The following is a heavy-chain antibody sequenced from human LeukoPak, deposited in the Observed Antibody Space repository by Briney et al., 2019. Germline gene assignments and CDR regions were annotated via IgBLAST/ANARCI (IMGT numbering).Heavy chain of an antibody. J-gene: IGHJ4*01. V-gene: IGHV3-53*01. Sequence: GGSLRLSCAAFGFAVSSSFMGRVRQAPGQGLEWGSFISRGDKIYYADSVKGRFTISRDNSNNTLYLHMNNLGAEDTAVYSCAREVATSPSYFDCWGRGTLVTVSS. CDR3: AREVATSPSYFDC. D-gene: IGHD2-15*01. CDR2: ISRGDKI. CDR1: GFAVSSSF.